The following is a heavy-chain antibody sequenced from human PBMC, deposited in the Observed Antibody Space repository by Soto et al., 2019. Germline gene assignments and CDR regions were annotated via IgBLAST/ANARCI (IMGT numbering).Heavy chain of an antibody. D-gene: IGHD6-19*01. V-gene: IGHV1-46*01. CDR3: AREQWLVRRNDPFDI. CDR2: INPNGGST. Sequence: ASVKVSCKASGYTFINYYMHWVRQAPGQGLEWMGIINPNGGSTTYAQKFQGRVTLTRDTSTNTVNMELSSLRSEDTAVYYCAREQWLVRRNDPFDIWGQGTMVTVSS. CDR1: GYTFINYY. J-gene: IGHJ3*02.